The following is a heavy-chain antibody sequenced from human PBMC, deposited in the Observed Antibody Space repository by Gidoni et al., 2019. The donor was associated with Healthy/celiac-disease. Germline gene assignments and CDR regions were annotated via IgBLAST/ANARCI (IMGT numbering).Heavy chain of an antibody. CDR3: TTGDYDILTGQGYGMDV. J-gene: IGHJ6*02. V-gene: IGHV3-15*07. Sequence: EVQLVESGGGLVKPGGSLRLSCAASGFTFSNAWMNWVRQAPGKGLEWVGRIKSKTDGGTTDYAAPVKGRFTISRDDSKNTLYLQMNSLKTEDTAVYYCTTGDYDILTGQGYGMDVWGQGTTVTVSS. CDR1: GFTFSNAW. CDR2: IKSKTDGGTT. D-gene: IGHD3-9*01.